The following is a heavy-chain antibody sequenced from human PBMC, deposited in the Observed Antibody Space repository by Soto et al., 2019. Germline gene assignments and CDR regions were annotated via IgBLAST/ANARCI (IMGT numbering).Heavy chain of an antibody. Sequence: EVQLVESGGGLVQPGGSLRLSCAASGFTFSSYSMNWVRQAPGKGLEWVSYISSSSSTIYYADSVKGRFTISRDNAKNSLYLQMNSLRAEDTAVYYCARGAPYCSSTSCYRPSAFDMWGQGTMVTVSS. CDR1: GFTFSSYS. CDR3: ARGAPYCSSTSCYRPSAFDM. V-gene: IGHV3-48*01. J-gene: IGHJ3*02. CDR2: ISSSSSTI. D-gene: IGHD2-2*02.